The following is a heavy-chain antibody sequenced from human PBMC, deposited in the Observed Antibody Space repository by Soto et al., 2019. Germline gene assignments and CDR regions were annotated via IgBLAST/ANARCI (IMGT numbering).Heavy chain of an antibody. D-gene: IGHD3-22*01. CDR1: GFTFSSYG. CDR2: ISYDGSNK. V-gene: IGHV3-30*18. J-gene: IGHJ4*02. Sequence: QVQLVESGGGVVQPGRSLRLSCAASGFTFSSYGMHWVRQAPGKGLEWVAVISYDGSNKYYADSVKGRFTISRDNSKNTRYLQMNSLRAEDTAVYYCANAKGYDSSGPHDYWGQGTLVTVSS. CDR3: ANAKGYDSSGPHDY.